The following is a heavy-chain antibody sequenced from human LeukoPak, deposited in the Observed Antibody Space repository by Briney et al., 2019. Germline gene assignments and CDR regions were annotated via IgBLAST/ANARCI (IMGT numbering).Heavy chain of an antibody. CDR3: ARDGIPDDYYYYMDV. Sequence: SVKVSCEVSGGTFSSYAISWVRQAPGQGLEWMGGIIPIFGTANYAQKFQGRVTITTDESTSTAYMELSSLRSEDTAVYYCARDGIPDDYYYYMDVWGKGTTVTVSS. CDR1: GGTFSSYA. CDR2: IIPIFGTA. V-gene: IGHV1-69*05. J-gene: IGHJ6*03. D-gene: IGHD5-18*01.